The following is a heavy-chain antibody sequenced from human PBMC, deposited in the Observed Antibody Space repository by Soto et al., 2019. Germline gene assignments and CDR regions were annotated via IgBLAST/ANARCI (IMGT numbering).Heavy chain of an antibody. CDR3: AKDKGSGWPYYFDY. J-gene: IGHJ4*02. V-gene: IGHV3-43*01. CDR1: GFTFDDYT. CDR2: ISWDGGST. D-gene: IGHD6-19*01. Sequence: GGSLRLSCAASGFTFDDYTMHWVRQAPGKGLEWVSLISWDGGSTYYADSVKGRFTISRDNSKNSLYLQMNSLRTEDTALYYCAKDKGSGWPYYFDYWGQGTLVTVSS.